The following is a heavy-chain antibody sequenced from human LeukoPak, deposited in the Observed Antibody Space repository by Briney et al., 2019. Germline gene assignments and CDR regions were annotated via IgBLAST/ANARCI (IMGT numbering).Heavy chain of an antibody. CDR3: ASDRIEVDAFDI. Sequence: SETLSLTCTVSGYSISSGYYWGWIRQPPGKGLEWIGSIYHSGSTYYSPSLKSRVSISIDTSKNQFSLKVNSVTAADTAVYYCASDRIEVDAFDIWGQGTMVTVSS. CDR2: IYHSGST. D-gene: IGHD2-15*01. CDR1: GYSISSGYY. J-gene: IGHJ3*02. V-gene: IGHV4-38-2*02.